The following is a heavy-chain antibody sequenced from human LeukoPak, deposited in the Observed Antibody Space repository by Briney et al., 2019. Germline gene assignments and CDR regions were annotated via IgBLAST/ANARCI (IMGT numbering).Heavy chain of an antibody. CDR1: GFTFNTYG. CDR3: AEDEWEGDTGMGGFDY. D-gene: IGHD5-18*01. J-gene: IGHJ4*02. Sequence: QPGGSLRLSCAASGFTFNTYGMHWVRQAPGKGLEWVAFIRFDGGNEYCAASVKGRFTISRDNSKNTLYLHMSSLSTEDTAVYYCAEDEWEGDTGMGGFDYWGQGTLVTVSS. V-gene: IGHV3-30*02. CDR2: IRFDGGNE.